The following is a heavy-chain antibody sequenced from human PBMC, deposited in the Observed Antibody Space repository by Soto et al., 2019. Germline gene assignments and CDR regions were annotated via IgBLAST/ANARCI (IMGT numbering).Heavy chain of an antibody. V-gene: IGHV4-30-2*01. J-gene: IGHJ6*02. CDR3: ARCPYVDFCYGMDV. D-gene: IGHD3-3*01. CDR2: IYQSGSS. Sequence: QLPLQESGSGLVKASETLSLTCAVSDGSFSSGGYSWSWIRQPPGKGLEWIGYIYQSGSSYYNPSLESRVAMSMDRSKNQFSLRLTSVPVAHTAIYYCARCPYVDFCYGMDVWGQGTPVTVSS. CDR1: DGSFSSGGYS.